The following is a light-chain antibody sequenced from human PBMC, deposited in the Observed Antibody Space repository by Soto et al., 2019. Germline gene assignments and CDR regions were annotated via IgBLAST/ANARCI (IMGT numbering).Light chain of an antibody. CDR1: QSISSW. CDR3: QRYNSYLWT. Sequence: TQSPASLSSSVGDRVTITCRASQSISSWLAWYQQKPGKAPKLLIYDASSWESGVPSRFSGSGSGTDFTLTISSLQPDDFAPYYCQRYNSYLWTFGQGTKVDIK. V-gene: IGKV1-5*01. J-gene: IGKJ1*01. CDR2: DAS.